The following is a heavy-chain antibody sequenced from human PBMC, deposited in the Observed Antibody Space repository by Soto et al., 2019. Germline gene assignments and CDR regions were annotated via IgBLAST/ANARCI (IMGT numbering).Heavy chain of an antibody. Sequence: PSETLSLTCTVSGGSVSTGSYYWSWIRQPPGKGLEWIGYIYYSGSTNYNPSLKSRVTISVGTSKNQFSLKLSSVTAADTAMYYCARGGGYSGYDYATIDYWGQGTLVTVYS. CDR1: GGSVSTGSYY. J-gene: IGHJ4*02. CDR2: IYYSGST. V-gene: IGHV4-61*01. D-gene: IGHD5-12*01. CDR3: ARGGGYSGYDYATIDY.